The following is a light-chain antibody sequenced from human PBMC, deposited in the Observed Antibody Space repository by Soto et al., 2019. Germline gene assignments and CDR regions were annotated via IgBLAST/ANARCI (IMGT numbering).Light chain of an antibody. V-gene: IGLV2-8*01. Sequence: QSALTQPPSASGSPGQSVTISCTGTRSDVGGYNYVSWYQQHPGKSPKLMIYEVSKRPSGVPDRFSGSKSGNTASLTVSGLQAEDEADYYFSSYAGSNNVVFGGGTTVTVL. CDR1: RSDVGGYNY. CDR3: SSYAGSNNVV. CDR2: EVS. J-gene: IGLJ2*01.